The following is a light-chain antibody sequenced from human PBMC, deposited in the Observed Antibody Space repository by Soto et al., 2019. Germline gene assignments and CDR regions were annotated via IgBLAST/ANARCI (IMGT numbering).Light chain of an antibody. V-gene: IGKV3-20*01. CDR2: AAS. Sequence: EIVLTQSPGTLSLSPGERATLSCRASQSVSNSFLAWYQQKPCQAPRLLIYAASSRATGIPDRFSGSGSGTDLTLTISRLEPEDFAVYYCQQYGSSPPITFGQGTRLEIK. J-gene: IGKJ5*01. CDR1: QSVSNSF. CDR3: QQYGSSPPIT.